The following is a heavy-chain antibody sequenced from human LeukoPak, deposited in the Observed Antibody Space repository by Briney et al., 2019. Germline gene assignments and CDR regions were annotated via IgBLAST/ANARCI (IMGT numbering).Heavy chain of an antibody. V-gene: IGHV4-59*08. Sequence: SETVSLTCTVSGGSISSYYWSWIRQPPGKGLEWVWYIYYSGSTNYNPSLKSRVTTSVDTSKNQLSLKLSSVTAADTAVYYCARVIGYCSSTSCFDYFDYWGQGTLVTVSS. D-gene: IGHD2-2*01. CDR3: ARVIGYCSSTSCFDYFDY. J-gene: IGHJ4*02. CDR2: IYYSGST. CDR1: GGSISSYY.